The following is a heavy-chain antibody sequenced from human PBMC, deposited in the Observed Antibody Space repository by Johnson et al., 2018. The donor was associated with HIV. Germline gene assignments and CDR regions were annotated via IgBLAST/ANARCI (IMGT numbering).Heavy chain of an antibody. CDR3: ATRDPTHRPGVFDI. V-gene: IGHV3-9*01. J-gene: IGHJ3*02. CDR2: LRWIGGNL. D-gene: IGHD1-14*01. Sequence: QLVESGGGLVQPGGSLRLSCAASGFTFDDYAMHWVRQAPGKGLEWVSGLRWIGGNLGYADSVVGRFTISRDNAKNSLYLQMNSLRAEDTAVYYCATRDPTHRPGVFDIWGQGTMVTISS. CDR1: GFTFDDYA.